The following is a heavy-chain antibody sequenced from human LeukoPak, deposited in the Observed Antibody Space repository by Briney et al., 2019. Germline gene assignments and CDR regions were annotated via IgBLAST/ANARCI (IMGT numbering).Heavy chain of an antibody. CDR1: GFTFSRYT. V-gene: IGHV3-53*01. J-gene: IGHJ4*02. CDR3: ARGAWSLDY. D-gene: IGHD2-8*01. Sequence: GGSLRLSCATSGFTFSRYTMSWVRQAPGKGLEWVSVIYSGGSTYYADSVKGRFTISRDNSKNTLYLQMNSLRAEDTAVYYCARGAWSLDYWGQGTLVTVSS. CDR2: IYSGGST.